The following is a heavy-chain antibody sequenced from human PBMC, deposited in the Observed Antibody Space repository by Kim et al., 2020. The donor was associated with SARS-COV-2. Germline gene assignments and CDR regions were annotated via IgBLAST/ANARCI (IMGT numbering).Heavy chain of an antibody. D-gene: IGHD2-21*01. Sequence: SETLSLTCTVSGGSISSGGYYWSWIRQHPGKGLEWIGYIYYSGSTYYNPSLKSRVTISVDTSKNQFSLKLSSGTAADTAVYYCARPLVSRVWYFDYWGQGTLVTVSS. V-gene: IGHV4-31*03. CDR2: IYYSGST. J-gene: IGHJ4*02. CDR3: ARPLVSRVWYFDY. CDR1: GGSISSGGYY.